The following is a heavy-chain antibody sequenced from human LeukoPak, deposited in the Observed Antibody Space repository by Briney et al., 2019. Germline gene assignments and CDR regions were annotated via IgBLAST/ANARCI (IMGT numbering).Heavy chain of an antibody. Sequence: GSLRLSCAPSGFIFSDYWFHWVRQTPGQGLVWVAAINRDGTGTSHADSVRGRFTISRDNSKNTLYLQMNSLRAEDTAVYYCAKVPAAIVGPGDAFDIWGQGTMVTVSS. V-gene: IGHV3-74*01. J-gene: IGHJ3*02. D-gene: IGHD2-2*01. CDR1: GFIFSDYW. CDR3: AKVPAAIVGPGDAFDI. CDR2: INRDGTGT.